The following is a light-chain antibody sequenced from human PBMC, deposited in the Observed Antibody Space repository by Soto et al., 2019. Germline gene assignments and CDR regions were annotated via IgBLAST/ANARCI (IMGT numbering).Light chain of an antibody. Sequence: EIVMTQSTATLSVSPGERATLSCRASQNVSSNLAWYQQKPGQAPRLLIYGASTRATGIPARFSGSGSGTEFTLTISSLQSEDFAVYYCQQYNNWPPWTFGQGTKVGIK. V-gene: IGKV3-15*01. CDR1: QNVSSN. J-gene: IGKJ1*01. CDR3: QQYNNWPPWT. CDR2: GAS.